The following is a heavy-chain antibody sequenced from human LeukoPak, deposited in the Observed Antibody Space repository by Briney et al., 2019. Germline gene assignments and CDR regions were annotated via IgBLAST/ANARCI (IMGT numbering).Heavy chain of an antibody. V-gene: IGHV4-30-2*03. CDR2: IYHSGST. J-gene: IGHJ4*02. CDR3: ARRVGGYCSSTSCRPMYYFDY. Sequence: TSETLSLTCTVSGGSISSGGYYWSWIRQPPGKGLEWIGYIYHSGSTYYNPSLKSRVTISVDTSKNQFSLKLSSVTAADTAVYYCARRVGGYCSSTSCRPMYYFDYWGQGTLVTVSS. D-gene: IGHD2-2*01. CDR1: GGSISSGGYY.